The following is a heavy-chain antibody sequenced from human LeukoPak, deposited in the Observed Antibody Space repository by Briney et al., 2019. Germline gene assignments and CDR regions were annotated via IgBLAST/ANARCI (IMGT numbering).Heavy chain of an antibody. D-gene: IGHD7-27*01. CDR2: VICKTDVGTT. J-gene: IGHJ4*02. CDR1: GFTFTNAW. V-gene: IGHV3-15*01. Sequence: GGSLRLSCAASGFTFTNAWMSWVRQAPGKGLEWVGRVICKTDVGTTGYAAPVKGRFTISRDDSKNTMYLQMNSLKTEDTAMYYCTTHILTGDFDYWGQGTLVTVPS. CDR3: TTHILTGDFDY.